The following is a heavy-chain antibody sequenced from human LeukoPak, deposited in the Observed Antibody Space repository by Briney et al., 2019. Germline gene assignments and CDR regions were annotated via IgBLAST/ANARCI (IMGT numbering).Heavy chain of an antibody. V-gene: IGHV3-21*01. CDR1: GCTFSSYS. D-gene: IGHD3-22*01. Sequence: GGSLRLSCAASGCTFSSYSMNWVRQAPGKGLEWVSSISSSSSYIYYADSVKGRFTISRDNAKNSLYLQMNSLRAEDTAVYYCARDAGYYDSSGYYPLDYFDYWGQGTLVTVSS. CDR2: ISSSSSYI. CDR3: ARDAGYYDSSGYYPLDYFDY. J-gene: IGHJ4*02.